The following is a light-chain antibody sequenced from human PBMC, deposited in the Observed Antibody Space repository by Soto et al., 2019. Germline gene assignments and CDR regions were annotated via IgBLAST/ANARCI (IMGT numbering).Light chain of an antibody. CDR3: QQYNNWWT. V-gene: IGKV3-15*01. CDR2: GAS. CDR1: QSISNN. J-gene: IGKJ1*01. Sequence: EKVMTQSPATLSVSPGERATLSCRSSQSISNNLAWYHQRPGQAPRLLIYGASTRATGIPARFSGSGSGTEFTLTISSLQSEDFAVYYCQQYNNWWTFGQGTRVEIK.